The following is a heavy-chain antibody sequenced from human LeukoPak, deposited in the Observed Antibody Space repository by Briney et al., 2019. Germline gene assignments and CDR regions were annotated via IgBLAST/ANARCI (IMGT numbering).Heavy chain of an antibody. CDR1: GFTFSSYG. CDR3: AKASGSSGCYLYC. D-gene: IGHD3-22*01. V-gene: IGHV3-30*18. J-gene: IGHJ1*01. CDR2: ISYDGSNK. Sequence: GRSLRLSCAVSGFTFSSYGMHWVRQAPGKGLEWVALISYDGSNKHYADSVKGRFTISRDNSKNTLYLQMNSLRAEDTTVYFCAKASGSSGCYLYCGGQGTLVTVSS.